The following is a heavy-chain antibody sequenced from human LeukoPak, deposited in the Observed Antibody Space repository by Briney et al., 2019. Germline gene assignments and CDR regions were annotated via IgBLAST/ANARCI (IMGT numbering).Heavy chain of an antibody. CDR1: GFTFDDYA. CDR2: ISWNSGSI. D-gene: IGHD7-27*01. CDR3: AKESNGGAFDI. J-gene: IGHJ3*02. V-gene: IGHV3-9*01. Sequence: PGGSLRLSCAASGFTFDDYAMPWVRQAPGKGLEWVSGISWNSGSIGYADSVKGRFTISRDNSKNTLYLQMNSLRAEDTAVYYCAKESNGGAFDIWGQGTMVTVSS.